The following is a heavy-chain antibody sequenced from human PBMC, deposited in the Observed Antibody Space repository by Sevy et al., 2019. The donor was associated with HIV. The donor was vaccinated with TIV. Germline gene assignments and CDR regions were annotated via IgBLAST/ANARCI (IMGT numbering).Heavy chain of an antibody. CDR2: IQYDGSNK. CDR3: VKEGGGEGGDH. D-gene: IGHD2-21*01. Sequence: GGCLRLSCAASGFSYSSYGMHWVRQAPGKGLELVAYIQYDGSNKDYADSVKGRFTISRDNSKNTLDLQMNSLRVEDTAVYYCVKEGGGEGGDHWGQGTLVPVSS. V-gene: IGHV3-30*02. J-gene: IGHJ4*02. CDR1: GFSYSSYG.